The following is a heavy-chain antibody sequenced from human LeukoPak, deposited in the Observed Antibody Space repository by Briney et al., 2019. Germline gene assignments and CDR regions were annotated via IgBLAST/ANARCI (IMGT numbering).Heavy chain of an antibody. D-gene: IGHD3-22*01. CDR2: ITSGSDYI. Sequence: GGSLRLSCAASGFTFSSYAMSWVRQAPGKGLEWVSSITSGSDYIHYADSVKGRLITSRDNAKNSVYLQMNSLRAEDTAVYYCARENYYDGSGYYTYYHYMDVWGKGTTVTVSS. CDR3: ARENYYDGSGYYTYYHYMDV. V-gene: IGHV3-21*01. CDR1: GFTFSSYA. J-gene: IGHJ6*03.